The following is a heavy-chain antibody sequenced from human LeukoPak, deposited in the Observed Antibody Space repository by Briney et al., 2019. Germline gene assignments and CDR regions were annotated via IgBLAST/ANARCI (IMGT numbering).Heavy chain of an antibody. CDR1: GGSISGHY. Sequence: PSETLSLTCTVSGGSISGHYWTWIRQPPGKGLEWIGYIYYSGSTNYNPSLKSRVTISVDTSKNQFSLKLSSVTAADTAVYYCAKAEGYYYYYMDVWGKGTTVTVSS. J-gene: IGHJ6*03. CDR3: AKAEGYYYYYMDV. V-gene: IGHV4-59*11. CDR2: IYYSGST.